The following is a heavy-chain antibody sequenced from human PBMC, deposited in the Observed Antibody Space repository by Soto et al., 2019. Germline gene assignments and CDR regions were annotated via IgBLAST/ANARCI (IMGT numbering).Heavy chain of an antibody. D-gene: IGHD4-17*01. J-gene: IGHJ4*02. V-gene: IGHV3-33*01. CDR1: GFTFSSYG. CDR2: IWYDGSNK. CDR3: ARDGDGDYVKFDY. Sequence: QVQLVESGGGVVQPGRSLRLSCAASGFTFSSYGMHWVRQAPGKGLEWVAVIWYDGSNKYYADSVKGRFTISRDNSKNTLYLRMNSLRAEDTAVYYCARDGDGDYVKFDYWGQGTLVTVSS.